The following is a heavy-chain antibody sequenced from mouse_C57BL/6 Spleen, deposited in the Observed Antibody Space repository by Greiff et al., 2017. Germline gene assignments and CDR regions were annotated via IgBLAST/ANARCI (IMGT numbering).Heavy chain of an antibody. CDR1: GFTFSSYA. V-gene: IGHV5-4*03. CDR2: ISDGGSYT. D-gene: IGHD2-1*01. CDR3: ARGPDLPYAMDY. J-gene: IGHJ4*01. Sequence: EVKVVESGGGLVKPGGSLKLSCAASGFTFSSYAMSWVRQTPEKRLEWVATISDGGSYTYYPDNVKGRFTISRDNAKNNLYLQMSHLKSEDTAMYYCARGPDLPYAMDYWGQGTSVTVSS.